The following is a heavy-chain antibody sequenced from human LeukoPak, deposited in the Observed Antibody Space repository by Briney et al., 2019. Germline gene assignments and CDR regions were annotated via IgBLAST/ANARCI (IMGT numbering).Heavy chain of an antibody. CDR2: INHSGST. CDR1: GGSFSGYY. Sequence: SETLSLTCAVYGGSFSGYYWSWIRQPPGKGLEWIGEINHSGSTNYNPSLKSRVTISVDTSKNQFSLKLSSVTAADTAVYYCARGNYGDYVVDYWGQGTLVTVSS. V-gene: IGHV4-34*01. J-gene: IGHJ4*02. CDR3: ARGNYGDYVVDY. D-gene: IGHD4-17*01.